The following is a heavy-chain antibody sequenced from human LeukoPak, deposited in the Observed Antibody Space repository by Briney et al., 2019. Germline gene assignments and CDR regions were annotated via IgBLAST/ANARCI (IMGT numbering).Heavy chain of an antibody. D-gene: IGHD2-2*01. CDR2: IRFDGTNK. V-gene: IGHV3-30*02. J-gene: IGHJ4*01. CDR1: GFTFSDYG. Sequence: QPGGSLRLSCAASGFTFSDYGMHWVRQAPGKGLDWVTFIRFDGTNKFDADSVKGRFTVSRDNSKTTLYLQMTNLTTEDTALYYFSKDAAPWAVVPAFNHDWGQGTLVTVST. CDR3: SKDAAPWAVVPAFNHD.